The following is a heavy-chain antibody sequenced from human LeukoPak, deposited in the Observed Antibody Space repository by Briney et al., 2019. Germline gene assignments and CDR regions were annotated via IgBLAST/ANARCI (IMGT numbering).Heavy chain of an antibody. CDR1: GFTFSSYA. CDR2: ISGSGGGT. D-gene: IGHD6-19*01. J-gene: IGHJ4*02. Sequence: LAGGSLRLSCAASGFTFSSYAMSWVRQAPGKGLEWVSAISGSGGGTYYADSVKGRFTISRDNSKNTLYLQMNSLRAEDTAVYYCAKGSSLLVAVAFYFDYWGQGTLVTVSS. CDR3: AKGSSLLVAVAFYFDY. V-gene: IGHV3-23*01.